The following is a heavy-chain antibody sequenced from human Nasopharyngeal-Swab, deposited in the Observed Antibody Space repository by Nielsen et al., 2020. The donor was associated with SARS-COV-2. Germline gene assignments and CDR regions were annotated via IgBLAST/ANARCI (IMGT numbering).Heavy chain of an antibody. V-gene: IGHV4-34*01. CDR2: INHSGST. CDR1: GVSFSGSY. Sequence: THALTRAVFGVSFSGSYRSWIRQPPGRGLEWIGEINHSGSTMYIPSLKSRVTISVDTSKNQFSLNLTSVTAADTAMYYCSRGPALVIRKTLSSGFDIWGQGTMVTVSS. D-gene: IGHD3-10*01. CDR3: SRGPALVIRKTLSSGFDI. J-gene: IGHJ3*02.